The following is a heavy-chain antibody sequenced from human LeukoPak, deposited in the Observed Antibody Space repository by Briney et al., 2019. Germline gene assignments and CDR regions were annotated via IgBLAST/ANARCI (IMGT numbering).Heavy chain of an antibody. D-gene: IGHD3-10*01. CDR2: INHSGST. CDR1: GGSISSGGYY. Sequence: PSETLSLTCTVSGGSISSGGYYWSWIRQPPGKGLEWIGEINHSGSTNYNPSLKSRVTISVDTSKNQFSLKLSSVTAADTAVYYCARGYYGSGSYCNDYWGQGTLVTVSS. CDR3: ARGYYGSGSYCNDY. J-gene: IGHJ4*02. V-gene: IGHV4-39*07.